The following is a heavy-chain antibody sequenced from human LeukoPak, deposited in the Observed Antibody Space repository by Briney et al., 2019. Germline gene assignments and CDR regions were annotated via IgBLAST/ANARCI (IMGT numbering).Heavy chain of an antibody. CDR3: ARTEDFWSGKNWFDP. CDR1: GGSISSGGYY. CDR2: IYYSGST. V-gene: IGHV4-31*03. D-gene: IGHD3-3*01. Sequence: SQTLSLTCTVSGGSISSGGYYWSRIRQHPGKGLEWIGYIYYSGSTYYNPSLKSRVTISVDTSKNQFSLKLSSVTAADTAVYYCARTEDFWSGKNWFDPWGQGTLVTVSS. J-gene: IGHJ5*02.